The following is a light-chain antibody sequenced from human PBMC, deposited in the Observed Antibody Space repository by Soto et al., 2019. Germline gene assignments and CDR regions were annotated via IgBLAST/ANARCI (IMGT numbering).Light chain of an antibody. CDR2: DNN. V-gene: IGLV1-51*01. CDR1: SSNIGNDY. CDR3: GTWDSSLSSVL. J-gene: IGLJ2*01. Sequence: QSVLTQPPSVSAAPGQKVTISCSGSSSNIGNDYVSWYQQLPGTAPKLLIYDNNKRPSGIPDRFSGSKSGTSGTLVITGLQTGDEADYYCGTWDSSLSSVLFGGGTKLTVL.